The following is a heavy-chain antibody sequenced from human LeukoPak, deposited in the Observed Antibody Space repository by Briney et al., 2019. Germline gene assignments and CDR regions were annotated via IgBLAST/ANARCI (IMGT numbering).Heavy chain of an antibody. D-gene: IGHD6-19*01. CDR2: ISSSSSYI. J-gene: IGHJ4*02. Sequence: GGSLRLSCAASGFTFSRYSMNWVRQAPGKGLEWVSSISSSSSYIYYADSVKGRFTISRDNAKNSLYLRMNSLRAEDTAVYYCARDRWHSSGWYTGEFDYWGQGTLVTVSS. CDR3: ARDRWHSSGWYTGEFDY. V-gene: IGHV3-21*01. CDR1: GFTFSRYS.